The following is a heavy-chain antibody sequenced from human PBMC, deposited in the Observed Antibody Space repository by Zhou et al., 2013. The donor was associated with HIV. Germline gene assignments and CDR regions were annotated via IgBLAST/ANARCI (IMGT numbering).Heavy chain of an antibody. CDR1: GGTFSSYA. CDR2: IIPIFGTA. Sequence: QVQLVQSGAEVKKPGSSVKVSCKASGGTFSSYAISWVRQAPGQGLEWMGGIIPIFGTANYAQKFQGRVTITTDESTSTAYMELSSLRSEDTAVYYCARGIWAWDSSGYYRGYYYYYMDVWGKGTTVTVSS. CDR3: ARGIWAWDSSGYYRGYYYYYMDV. D-gene: IGHD3-22*01. V-gene: IGHV1-69*05. J-gene: IGHJ6*03.